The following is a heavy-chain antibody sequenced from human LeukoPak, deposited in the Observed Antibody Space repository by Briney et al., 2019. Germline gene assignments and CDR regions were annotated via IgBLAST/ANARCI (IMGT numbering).Heavy chain of an antibody. Sequence: GGSLRLSCAASGFTFSSYWMSWVRQAPGKGLEWVANIKQDGSEKYYVDSVKGRFTISRDNAKNSLYLQMNSLRAEDTAVYYCARVYLGGFLTGYYPHDYWGQGTLVTVSS. J-gene: IGHJ4*02. V-gene: IGHV3-7*01. CDR1: GFTFSSYW. CDR2: IKQDGSEK. D-gene: IGHD3-9*01. CDR3: ARVYLGGFLTGYYPHDY.